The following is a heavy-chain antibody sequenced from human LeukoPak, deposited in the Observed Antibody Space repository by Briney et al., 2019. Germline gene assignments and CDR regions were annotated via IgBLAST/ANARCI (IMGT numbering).Heavy chain of an antibody. Sequence: GGSLRLSCAASGFTFSSYAMHWVRQAPGKGLEYVSAISSNGGSKYYANSVKGRFTISRDNSKNTLYLQMGSLRAEDMAVYYFARGGITIFGVAPDYWGQGTLVTVSS. D-gene: IGHD3-3*01. V-gene: IGHV3-64*01. CDR3: ARGGITIFGVAPDY. CDR2: ISSNGGSK. J-gene: IGHJ4*02. CDR1: GFTFSSYA.